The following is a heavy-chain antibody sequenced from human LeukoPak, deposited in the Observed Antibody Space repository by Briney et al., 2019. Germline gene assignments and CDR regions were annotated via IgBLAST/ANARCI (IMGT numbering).Heavy chain of an antibody. D-gene: IGHD5-24*01. V-gene: IGHV4-4*09. CDR2: INTNGRT. CDR1: GGSIRDYQ. CDR3: ARGNGYNHY. J-gene: IGHJ4*02. Sequence: SETLALSCAVSGGSIRDYQWSWIRQPPGKGLEWIGHINTNGRTDYNPSLRSRLTFSVDTSRDQFSLKLSSVTPADTAVYYCARGNGYNHYWGQGTLVTVTS.